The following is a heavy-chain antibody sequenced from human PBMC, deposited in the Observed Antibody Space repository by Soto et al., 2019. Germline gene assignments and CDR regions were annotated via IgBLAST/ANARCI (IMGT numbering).Heavy chain of an antibody. V-gene: IGHV1-46*01. D-gene: IGHD6-6*01. Sequence: ASVKVSCKASGYTFTSYDMHWVRQAPGQGLEWMGIINPSGGSTSYAQKFQGRVTMTRDTSTSTVYMELSSLRSEETAVYYCARDYQSSSSDDYHYGMDVWGQGTTVTVSS. J-gene: IGHJ6*02. CDR3: ARDYQSSSSDDYHYGMDV. CDR1: GYTFTSYD. CDR2: INPSGGST.